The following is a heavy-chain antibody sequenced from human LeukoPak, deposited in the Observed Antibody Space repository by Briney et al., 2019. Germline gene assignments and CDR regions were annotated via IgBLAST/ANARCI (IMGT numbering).Heavy chain of an antibody. V-gene: IGHV3-9*01. CDR3: ARVSRIGARAVRGADYYGMDV. CDR1: GFTFDDYA. CDR2: ISWNSDNI. D-gene: IGHD3-10*01. Sequence: PGGSLRLSCSASGFTFDDYAMHWVRQAPGKGLRWISGISWNSDNIGYADSVKGRFTISRDNAKNSLYLQMNSLRAEDTAVYYCARVSRIGARAVRGADYYGMDVWGQGTTVTVSS. J-gene: IGHJ6*02.